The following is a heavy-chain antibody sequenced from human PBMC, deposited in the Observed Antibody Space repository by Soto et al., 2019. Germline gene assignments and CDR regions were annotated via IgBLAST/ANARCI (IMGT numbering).Heavy chain of an antibody. V-gene: IGHV4-30-2*01. D-gene: IGHD2-15*01. CDR3: ARGQVVAAQH. Sequence: QLQLQESGSGLVKPSQTLSLTCAASGGSISSGGYSWSWIRQPPGKGLEWIGYIYHSGSTYYNPSLKSGGTISVDRSKNQFSMKLSSVTAADTAVYYCARGQVVAAQHWGQGTLVTVSS. CDR1: GGSISSGGYS. J-gene: IGHJ4*02. CDR2: IYHSGST.